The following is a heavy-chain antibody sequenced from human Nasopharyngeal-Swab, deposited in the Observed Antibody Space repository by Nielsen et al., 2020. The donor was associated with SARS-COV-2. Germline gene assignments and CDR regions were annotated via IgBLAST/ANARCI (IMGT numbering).Heavy chain of an antibody. D-gene: IGHD3-10*02. CDR1: GFTFSSYA. J-gene: IGHJ1*01. CDR2: ISGSGGST. CDR3: AKAPRGITMSYFQH. V-gene: IGHV3-23*01. Sequence: LSLTCAASGFTFSSYAMSWVRQAPGKGLEWVSAISGSGGSTYYADSVKGRFTISRDNSKNTLYLQMSSLRAEDTAVYYCAKAPRGITMSYFQHWGQGTLVTVSS.